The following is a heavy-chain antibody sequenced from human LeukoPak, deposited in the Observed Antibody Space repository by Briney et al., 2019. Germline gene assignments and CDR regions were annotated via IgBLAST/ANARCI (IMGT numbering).Heavy chain of an antibody. CDR1: GGSISSSSYY. J-gene: IGHJ4*02. Sequence: SETLSLTCTVSGGSISSSSYYWGWIRQPPGKGLEWIGSIYYSGSTYYNPPLKSRVTISVDTSKNQFSLKLSSVTAADTAVYYCARGRLARSPYFDYWGQGTLVTVSS. CDR3: ARGRLARSPYFDY. V-gene: IGHV4-39*07. D-gene: IGHD6-19*01. CDR2: IYYSGST.